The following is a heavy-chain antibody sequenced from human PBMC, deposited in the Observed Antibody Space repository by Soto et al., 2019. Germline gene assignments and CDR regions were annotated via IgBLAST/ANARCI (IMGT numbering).Heavy chain of an antibody. Sequence: QITLKESGPTLVKPTQTLTLTCTISGFSLSTSGVGVGWIRQPPGKALEWLALIYWDDDKRYSPSLKSRLTITKYTSKNQVVLTMTNMDPVDTATYYCARWEEWGYYYCMDVWGQGTTVTVSS. V-gene: IGHV2-5*02. CDR2: IYWDDDK. J-gene: IGHJ6*02. D-gene: IGHD1-26*01. CDR3: ARWEEWGYYYCMDV. CDR1: GFSLSTSGVG.